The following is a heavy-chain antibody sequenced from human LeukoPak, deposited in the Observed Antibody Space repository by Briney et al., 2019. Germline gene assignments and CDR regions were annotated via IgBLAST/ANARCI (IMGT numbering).Heavy chain of an antibody. CDR2: ISGSGGST. J-gene: IGHJ4*02. V-gene: IGHV3-23*01. CDR3: ANGGLWRTNFDY. D-gene: IGHD5-18*01. CDR1: GFTFSSYA. Sequence: PGGSLRLSCAASGFTFSSYAMSWVRQAPGKGLEWVSAISGSGGSTYYADSVKGRFTISRDNSKNTLYLQMNSLRAEDTAVYYCANGGLWRTNFDYWGQGTLVTVSS.